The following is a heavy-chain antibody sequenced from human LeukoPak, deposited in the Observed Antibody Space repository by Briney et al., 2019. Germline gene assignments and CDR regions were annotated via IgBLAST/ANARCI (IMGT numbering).Heavy chain of an antibody. CDR3: AKGKRYYYDSSGFDFDY. J-gene: IGHJ4*02. Sequence: AGRSLRLSCAASGFTFSSYAMHWVRQAPGKGLEWVAVISYDGSNKYYADSVKGRFTISRDNSKNTLYLQMNSLRAEDTAVYYCAKGKRYYYDSSGFDFDYWGQGTLVTVSS. D-gene: IGHD3-22*01. CDR1: GFTFSSYA. CDR2: ISYDGSNK. V-gene: IGHV3-30*04.